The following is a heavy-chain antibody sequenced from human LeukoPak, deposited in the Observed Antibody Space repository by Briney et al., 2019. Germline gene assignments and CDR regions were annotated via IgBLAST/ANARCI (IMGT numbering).Heavy chain of an antibody. Sequence: GGSLRLSCAASGFTFGNSWMNWVRQAPGKRPVWVSRINTDGSDTTYADSVKGRFTISRDNAKNTLYLQMNSLRAEDSAVYYCANSYSPPHYWGQGTLVTVSS. V-gene: IGHV3-74*01. CDR3: ANSYSPPHY. CDR1: GFTFGNSW. D-gene: IGHD3-10*01. J-gene: IGHJ4*02. CDR2: INTDGSDT.